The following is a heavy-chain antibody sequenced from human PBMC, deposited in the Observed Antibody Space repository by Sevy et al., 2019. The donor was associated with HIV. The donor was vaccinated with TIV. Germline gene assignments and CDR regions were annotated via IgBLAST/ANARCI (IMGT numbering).Heavy chain of an antibody. J-gene: IGHJ5*02. V-gene: IGHV4-39*01. D-gene: IGHD4-17*01. CDR2: IYYNGDT. CDR3: ARHRAHHDYADP. Sequence: SETLSLTCSVSGGSISNGDYYWAWIRLPPGKGLEWIGSIYYNGDTYYNPSLKGRVTVSVDVSKNQFSLRLSSVTAADTAIYYCARHRAHHDYADPWGQGTLVTVSS. CDR1: GGSISNGDYY.